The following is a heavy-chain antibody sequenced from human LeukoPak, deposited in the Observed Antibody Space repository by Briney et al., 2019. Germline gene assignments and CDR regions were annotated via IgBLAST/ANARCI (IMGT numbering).Heavy chain of an antibody. Sequence: SETLSLTCTVSGGSIISYYWSWIRQPPGKRLEWIGYIYYSGSTNYNPSLKSRVTISVDTSKNQFSLKLSSVTAADTAVYYCARASMGGLLWFGEFDHWGQGTLVTVSS. CDR2: IYYSGST. V-gene: IGHV4-59*01. D-gene: IGHD3-10*01. CDR3: ARASMGGLLWFGEFDH. CDR1: GGSIISYY. J-gene: IGHJ5*02.